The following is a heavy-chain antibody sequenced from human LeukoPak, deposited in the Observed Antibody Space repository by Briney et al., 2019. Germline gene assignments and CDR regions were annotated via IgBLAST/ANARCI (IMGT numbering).Heavy chain of an antibody. J-gene: IGHJ4*02. D-gene: IGHD6-19*01. CDR1: GGSISSSTSY. Sequence: SEALSLTCTVSGGSISSSTSYWGWIRQPPGKGLEWIGSIYYSGGTYYNPSLMGRVTISVDTSKNHFSLKLSSVTAADTAVYYCARLRGWYQYYFDYWGQGTLVTVSS. V-gene: IGHV4-39*02. CDR2: IYYSGGT. CDR3: ARLRGWYQYYFDY.